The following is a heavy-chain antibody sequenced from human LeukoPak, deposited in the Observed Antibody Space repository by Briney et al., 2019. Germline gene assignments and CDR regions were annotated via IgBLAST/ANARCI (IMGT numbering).Heavy chain of an antibody. V-gene: IGHV4-34*01. CDR2: INHSGST. Sequence: SETLSLTGAVYGGSFSGYYWSWIRQPPGKGLEWIGEINHSGSTNYNPSLKSRVTISVDTSKNQFSLKLSSVTAADTAVYYCARGLPGYSSSWYVNYWGQGTLVTVSS. CDR3: ARGLPGYSSSWYVNY. CDR1: GGSFSGYY. J-gene: IGHJ4*02. D-gene: IGHD6-13*01.